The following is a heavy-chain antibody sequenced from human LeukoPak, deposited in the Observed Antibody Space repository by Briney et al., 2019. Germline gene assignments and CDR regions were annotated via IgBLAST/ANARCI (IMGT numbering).Heavy chain of an antibody. CDR2: IKQDGSEK. J-gene: IGHJ4*02. V-gene: IGHV3-7*03. CDR1: GFTFNTYW. Sequence: HGGSLRLSCAASGFTFNTYWMSWVRQAPGKGLEWVANIKQDGSEKHYVDSVRGRFTVSRANAKNSLYLQMNSLRAEDTAVYYCAKDQTWDYDSSGTSDYWGQGTLVTVSS. D-gene: IGHD3-22*01. CDR3: AKDQTWDYDSSGTSDY.